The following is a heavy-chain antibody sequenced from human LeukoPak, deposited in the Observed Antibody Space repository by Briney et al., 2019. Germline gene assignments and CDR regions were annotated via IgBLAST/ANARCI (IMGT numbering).Heavy chain of an antibody. CDR3: AKDFLYYYYGMDV. V-gene: IGHV3-23*01. CDR1: GFTFSSYA. CDR2: ISGSGGST. Sequence: GGALRLSCAASGFTFSSYAMSWVRQAPGKGLEWVSAISGSGGSTYYADSVKGRFTISRDNSKNTLYLQMNSLRAEDTAVYYCAKDFLYYYYGMDVWGQGTTVTVSS. D-gene: IGHD2/OR15-2a*01. J-gene: IGHJ6*02.